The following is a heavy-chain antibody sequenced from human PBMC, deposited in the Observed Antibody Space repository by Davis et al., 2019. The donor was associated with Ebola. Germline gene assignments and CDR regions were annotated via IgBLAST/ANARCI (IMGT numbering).Heavy chain of an antibody. J-gene: IGHJ6*02. Sequence: GESLKTSCKGSGYSFTSYWIGWVRQMPGKGLEWMGIIYPGDSDTRYSPSFQGQVTISADKSISTAYLQWSSLKASDTAMYYCARVPLRGPYYYYYGMDVWGQGTTVTVSS. CDR2: IYPGDSDT. CDR1: GYSFTSYW. V-gene: IGHV5-51*01. CDR3: ARVPLRGPYYYYYGMDV.